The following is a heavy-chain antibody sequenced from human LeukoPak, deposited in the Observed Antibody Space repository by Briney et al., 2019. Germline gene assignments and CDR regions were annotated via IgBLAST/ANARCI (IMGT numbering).Heavy chain of an antibody. Sequence: SETLSLTCTVSGGSISSYYWSWIRQPPGKGLEWIGYIYYSGSTNYNPPLKSRVTISVDTSKKQFSLKLSSVTAADTAVYYCARSTNIRNWFDPWGQGTLVTVSS. D-gene: IGHD1-26*01. J-gene: IGHJ5*02. CDR2: IYYSGST. CDR1: GGSISSYY. V-gene: IGHV4-59*01. CDR3: ARSTNIRNWFDP.